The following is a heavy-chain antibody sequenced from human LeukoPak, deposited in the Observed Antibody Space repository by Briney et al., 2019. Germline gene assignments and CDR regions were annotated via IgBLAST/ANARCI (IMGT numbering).Heavy chain of an antibody. D-gene: IGHD5-24*01. V-gene: IGHV3-23*01. J-gene: IGHJ4*02. CDR3: AKDYRPDGYNDLDY. CDR2: IVGSNGKT. CDR1: GFTFSTYT. Sequence: GGSLRLSCAASGFTFSTYTMHWVRQAPGKGLDWVSGIVGSNGKTYYADSVKGRFTISGDNSKNTLYLQMNSLRAEDTAVYFCAKDYRPDGYNDLDYWGQGTQVTVSS.